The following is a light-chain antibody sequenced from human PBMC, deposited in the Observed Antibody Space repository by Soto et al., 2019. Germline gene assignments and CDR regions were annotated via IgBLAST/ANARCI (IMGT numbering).Light chain of an antibody. CDR3: QHYGSSFT. V-gene: IGKV3-20*01. Sequence: FVLTQSPGTLSLSPGERATLSCRASQSVSSSYLAWYQQKPGQAPRLLIYGASSRATGIPDRFSGSGSGTDFTLTISRLEPEDFAVYYCQHYGSSFTFGPGTKVDIK. CDR1: QSVSSSY. J-gene: IGKJ3*01. CDR2: GAS.